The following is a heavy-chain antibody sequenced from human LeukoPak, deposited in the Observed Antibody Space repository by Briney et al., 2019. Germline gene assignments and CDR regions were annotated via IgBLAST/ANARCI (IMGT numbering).Heavy chain of an antibody. D-gene: IGHD3-3*01. CDR3: AKDGHYDFWSGPNWFDP. J-gene: IGHJ5*02. Sequence: GGSLRLSCAASGFTFSSYGMHCVRQAPGKGLEWVAFIRYDGSNKYYADSVKGRFTISRDNSKNTLYLQMNSLRAEDKAVYYCAKDGHYDFWSGPNWFDPWGQGTLVTVSS. CDR2: IRYDGSNK. V-gene: IGHV3-30*02. CDR1: GFTFSSYG.